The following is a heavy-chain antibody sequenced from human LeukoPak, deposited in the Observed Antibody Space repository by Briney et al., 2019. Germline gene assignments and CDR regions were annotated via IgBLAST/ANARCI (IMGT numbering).Heavy chain of an antibody. CDR2: IYYSGST. Sequence: PSETLSLTCTVSGGSISSSSYYWGWIRQPPGKGLEWIGSIYYSGSTYYNPSLKSRVTISVDTSKNQFSLKLSSVTAADTAVYYCARPLGHGSGSYYQGPGAFDIWGQGTMVTVSS. V-gene: IGHV4-39*01. CDR1: GGSISSSSYY. CDR3: ARPLGHGSGSYYQGPGAFDI. D-gene: IGHD3-10*01. J-gene: IGHJ3*02.